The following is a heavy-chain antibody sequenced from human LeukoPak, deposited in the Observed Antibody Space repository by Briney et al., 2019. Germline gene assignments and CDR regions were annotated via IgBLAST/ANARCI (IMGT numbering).Heavy chain of an antibody. CDR1: GGSISSYY. D-gene: IGHD3-9*01. Sequence: SETLPLTCTVSGGSISSYYWSWIRQPPGKGLEWIGYIYYSGSTNYNPSLKSRVTISVDTSKNQFSLKLSSVTAADTAVYYCARVRYDILTGYYGDAFDIWGQGTMVTVSS. CDR3: ARVRYDILTGYYGDAFDI. CDR2: IYYSGST. V-gene: IGHV4-59*01. J-gene: IGHJ3*02.